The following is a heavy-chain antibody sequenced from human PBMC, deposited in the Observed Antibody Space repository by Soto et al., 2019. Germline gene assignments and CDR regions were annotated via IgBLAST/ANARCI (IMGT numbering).Heavy chain of an antibody. CDR1: GGTFSSYT. CDR2: IIPILGIA. V-gene: IGHV1-69*08. J-gene: IGHJ4*02. Sequence: QVQLVQSGAEVKKPGSSVKVSCKASGGTFSSYTISWVRQAPGQGLEWMGRIIPILGIANYAQKLQGRVTITADKSTSTAYMELSSLRSEDTAVYYCARDLLRYLDWLTDWGQGTLVTVSS. D-gene: IGHD3-9*01. CDR3: ARDLLRYLDWLTD.